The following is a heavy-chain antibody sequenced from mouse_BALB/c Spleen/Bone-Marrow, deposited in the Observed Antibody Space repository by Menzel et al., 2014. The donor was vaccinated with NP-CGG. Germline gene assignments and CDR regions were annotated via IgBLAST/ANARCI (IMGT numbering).Heavy chain of an antibody. J-gene: IGHJ3*01. CDR2: IRLKSNNYAT. V-gene: IGHV6-6*02. Sequence: EVQLVESGGGLVQPGGSMKLSCVASGFTFSNYWMNWVRQSPEKGLEWFAEIRLKSNNYATHYAESVKGRFTISSDDSKSSVYLQMNNLRAEDTGIYYCTTGFAYWGQGTLVTVSA. CDR1: GFTFSNYW. CDR3: TTGFAY.